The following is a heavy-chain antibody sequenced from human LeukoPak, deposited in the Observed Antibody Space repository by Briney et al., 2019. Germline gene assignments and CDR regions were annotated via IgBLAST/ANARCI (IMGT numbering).Heavy chain of an antibody. Sequence: SVKVSCKASGGTFSNSVFSWVRQAPGQGLEWMGRITPMLGTANYTQQFQGRITITADKSTRTTYMELSSLRSEDTAVYFCARAGVGYFDSWGQGTLVTVSS. CDR2: ITPMLGTA. J-gene: IGHJ4*02. CDR3: ARAGVGYFDS. CDR1: GGTFSNSV. D-gene: IGHD3-10*01. V-gene: IGHV1-69*04.